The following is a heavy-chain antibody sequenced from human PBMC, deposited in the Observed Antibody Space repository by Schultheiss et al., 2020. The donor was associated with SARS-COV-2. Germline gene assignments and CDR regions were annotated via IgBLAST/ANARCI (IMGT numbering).Heavy chain of an antibody. Sequence: GESLKISCTASGFTFGDYAMSWVRQAPGKGLEWVGFIRSKAYGGTTEYAASVKGRFTISRDDSKSIAYLQMNSLKTEDTAVYYCTRIEDFWSGYYYYFDYWGQGTLVTVSS. V-gene: IGHV3-49*04. CDR2: IRSKAYGGTT. D-gene: IGHD3-3*01. J-gene: IGHJ4*02. CDR3: TRIEDFWSGYYYYFDY. CDR1: GFTFGDYA.